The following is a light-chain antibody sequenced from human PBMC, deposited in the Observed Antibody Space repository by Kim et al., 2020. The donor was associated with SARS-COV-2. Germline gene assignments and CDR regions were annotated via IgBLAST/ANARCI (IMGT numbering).Light chain of an antibody. J-gene: IGKJ2*01. CDR3: QQYKSYSPYT. CDR2: RAS. Sequence: SVGDRFTITCRASRRISSSLAWYQLKPGKAPKGLISRASNLETGVPSRFSGIGSGTEFILTITNLQPDDFATYYCQQYKSYSPYTFGQGNKLEI. V-gene: IGKV1-5*03. CDR1: RRISSS.